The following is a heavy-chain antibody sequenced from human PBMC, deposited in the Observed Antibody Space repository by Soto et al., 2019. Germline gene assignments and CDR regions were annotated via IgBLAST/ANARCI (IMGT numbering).Heavy chain of an antibody. CDR3: TRDSTGVPFDY. D-gene: IGHD2-8*01. J-gene: IGHJ4*02. V-gene: IGHV3-72*01. CDR1: GFTLSDHY. CDR2: SRNRANSYTT. Sequence: EVQLVESGGALVQPGGSLRLSCVISGFTLSDHYMEWVRQAPGKGLEWVGRSRNRANSYTTEYAASVKGRFTISRDESKNSVYLQMIDLRTEDTAVYYCTRDSTGVPFDYWGQGTLVTVSA.